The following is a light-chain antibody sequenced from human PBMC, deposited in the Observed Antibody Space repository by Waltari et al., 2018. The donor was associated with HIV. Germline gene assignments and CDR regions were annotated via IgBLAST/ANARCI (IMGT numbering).Light chain of an antibody. V-gene: IGKV3-20*01. CDR2: GAS. CDR1: QGVSSNY. CDR3: QQYDTTPT. J-gene: IGKJ4*01. Sequence: ENVLTQSPGTLYLSPGERDNLSCKASQGVSSNYLAWYQQKPGQAPSLLISGASDRATGIPDRFSGSGSGTDFTLTISRLEPEDFAVYYCQQYDTTPTFGGGTKVEIK.